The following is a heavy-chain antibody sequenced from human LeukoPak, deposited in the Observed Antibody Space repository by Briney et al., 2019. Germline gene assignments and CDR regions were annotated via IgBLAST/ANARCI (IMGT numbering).Heavy chain of an antibody. V-gene: IGHV3-53*01. D-gene: IGHD5-24*01. Sequence: GGSLRLSCAASGFTISSNYMSWVRQAPGKGLEWVSVIYSGGSTYYADSVKGRFTISRDYLKNSLYLQMNSLRAEDTALYYCAKDLGDAYNAWGQGALVTVSS. J-gene: IGHJ5*02. CDR3: AKDLGDAYNA. CDR2: IYSGGST. CDR1: GFTISSNY.